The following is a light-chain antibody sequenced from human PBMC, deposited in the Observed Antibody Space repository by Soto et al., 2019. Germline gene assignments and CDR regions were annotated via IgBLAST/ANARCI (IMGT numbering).Light chain of an antibody. Sequence: AIRMTQSPSSLSAPTGDRVTITCRASQGISSYLAWYQQKPGKAPKLLIYAASTLQSGVPSRFSGSGSGTDFTLTISCLQSEDFATYYCQQYYSYPPLTFGGGTKVDIK. J-gene: IGKJ4*01. V-gene: IGKV1-8*01. CDR2: AAS. CDR1: QGISSY. CDR3: QQYYSYPPLT.